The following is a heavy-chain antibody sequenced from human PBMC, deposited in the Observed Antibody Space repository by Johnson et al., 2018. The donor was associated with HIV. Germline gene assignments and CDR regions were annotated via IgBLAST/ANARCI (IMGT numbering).Heavy chain of an antibody. V-gene: IGHV3-9*01. D-gene: IGHD4-11*01. CDR1: GFTFDDYA. CDR2: ISWNSGSI. Sequence: EVQLVESGGGLVQPGRSLRLSCAASGFTFDDYAMHWVRQAPGKGLEWVSGISWNSGSIAYADSVKGRFTISRDNAKNSLYVQMNSLRAEDTAVSYCAKDTYSHRLTVTESGFDIWGQGTMVTVSS. CDR3: AKDTYSHRLTVTESGFDI. J-gene: IGHJ3*02.